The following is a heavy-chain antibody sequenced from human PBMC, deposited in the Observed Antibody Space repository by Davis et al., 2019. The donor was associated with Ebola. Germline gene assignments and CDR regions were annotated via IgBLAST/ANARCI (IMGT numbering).Heavy chain of an antibody. D-gene: IGHD3-3*01. CDR1: GYSFTSYW. CDR2: IDPSDSYT. V-gene: IGHV5-10-1*01. J-gene: IGHJ6*03. Sequence: GESLKISCQASGYSFTSYWIGWVRQVPGKGLEWMGRIDPSDSYTNYSPSFQGHVTISADKSISTAYLQWSSLKASDTAMYYCARHTAVYDFWNPTVIYYYMDVWGKGTTVTVSS. CDR3: ARHTAVYDFWNPTVIYYYMDV.